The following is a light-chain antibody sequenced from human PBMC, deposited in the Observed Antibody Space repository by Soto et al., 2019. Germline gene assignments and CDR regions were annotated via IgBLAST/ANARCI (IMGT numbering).Light chain of an antibody. Sequence: DIQMTQSPSSLSASVGDRVTITCRASQSISSYLNWYQQKPGKAPKLLIYAASSLQSGVPSRFSDSGSGTDFTLTISSLQPEDFATYYCQQSYSTPFTVGPGTKVDIK. J-gene: IGKJ3*01. CDR2: AAS. V-gene: IGKV1-39*01. CDR3: QQSYSTPFT. CDR1: QSISSY.